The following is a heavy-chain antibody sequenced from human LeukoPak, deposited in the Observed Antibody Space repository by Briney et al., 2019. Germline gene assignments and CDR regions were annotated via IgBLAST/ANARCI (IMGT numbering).Heavy chain of an antibody. V-gene: IGHV3-48*01. D-gene: IGHD6-19*01. Sequence: GGSLRLSCAASGFTFSNYNMNWVRQAPGKGLEWVSHISSSSTNTNYAESVKGRFTISRDNAKNSLYLQMNSLRAEDTAVHYCARGTQWPYWGQGTLVTVSS. J-gene: IGHJ4*02. CDR1: GFTFSNYN. CDR3: ARGTQWPY. CDR2: ISSSSTNT.